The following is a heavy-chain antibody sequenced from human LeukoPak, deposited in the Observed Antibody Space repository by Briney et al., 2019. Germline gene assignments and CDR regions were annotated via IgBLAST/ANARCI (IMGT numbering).Heavy chain of an antibody. Sequence: GGALRLSCAASGFSFSNYAMTWVRQTPAKGLEWVSSIRGSGESTYSADSVGGRLTSSRDNSHDTRYLQMNSLRAEATALYYCAKCPQSGTWYLNWFDHWGQGTLVTVSS. CDR3: AKCPQSGTWYLNWFDH. D-gene: IGHD6-13*01. CDR2: IRGSGEST. J-gene: IGHJ5*02. CDR1: GFSFSNYA. V-gene: IGHV3-23*01.